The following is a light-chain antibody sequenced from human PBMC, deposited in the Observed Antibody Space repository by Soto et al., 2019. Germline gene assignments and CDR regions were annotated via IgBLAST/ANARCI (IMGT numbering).Light chain of an antibody. CDR2: EVS. CDR3: SSYTSSSTLV. Sequence: QSALTQPASVSGSPGQSITISCTGTSVDVGGYNYVSWYQQHPGKAPKLMIYEVSDRPSGVSNRFSGSKSGNTASLTISGLQAEDEADYYCSSYTSSSTLVFGGGTKHTVL. V-gene: IGLV2-14*01. J-gene: IGLJ2*01. CDR1: SVDVGGYNY.